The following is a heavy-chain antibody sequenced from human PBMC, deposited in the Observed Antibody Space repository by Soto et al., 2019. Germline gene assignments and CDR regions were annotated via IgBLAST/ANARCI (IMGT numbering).Heavy chain of an antibody. CDR2: IYYSGST. J-gene: IGHJ5*02. CDR1: GGSISSYY. CDR3: ARVKSRDGYNLYWFDP. D-gene: IGHD5-12*01. Sequence: SETLSLTCTVSGGSISSYYWSWNRQPPGKGLEWIGYIYYSGSTNYNPSLKSRVTISVDTSKNQFSLKLSSVTAADTAVYYCARVKSRDGYNLYWFDPWGQGTLVTVSS. V-gene: IGHV4-59*01.